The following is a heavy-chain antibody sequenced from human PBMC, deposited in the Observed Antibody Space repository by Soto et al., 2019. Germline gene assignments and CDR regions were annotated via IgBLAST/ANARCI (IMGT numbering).Heavy chain of an antibody. V-gene: IGHV3-66*01. Sequence: PGGSLRLSCAASGFTVSSNYMSWVRQAPGKGLEWVSVIYSGGSTYYADSVKGRFTISRDNSKNTLYLQMDSLRAEDTAVYYCARDSIVTYYYYGMDVWGQGTKVTVSS. CDR3: ARDSIVTYYYYGMDV. J-gene: IGHJ6*02. D-gene: IGHD2-21*01. CDR2: IYSGGST. CDR1: GFTVSSNY.